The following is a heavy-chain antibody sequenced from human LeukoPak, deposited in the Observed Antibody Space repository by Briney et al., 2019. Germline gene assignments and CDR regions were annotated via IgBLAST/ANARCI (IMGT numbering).Heavy chain of an antibody. Sequence: GRSLRLSCAASGFTFSSYSMNWVRQAPGKGLEWVSSISSSSSYIYYADSVKGRFTISRDNAKNSLYLQMNSLRAEDTAVYYCARDLRFLEWLHDAFDIWGQGTMVTVSS. CDR3: ARDLRFLEWLHDAFDI. CDR1: GFTFSSYS. CDR2: ISSSSSYI. D-gene: IGHD3-3*01. V-gene: IGHV3-21*01. J-gene: IGHJ3*02.